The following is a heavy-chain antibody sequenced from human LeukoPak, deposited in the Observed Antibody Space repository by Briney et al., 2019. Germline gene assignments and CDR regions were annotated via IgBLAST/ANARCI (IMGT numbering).Heavy chain of an antibody. J-gene: IGHJ4*02. CDR2: ISAYNGNT. CDR3: ARDGNYMIVVVPVGEFDY. V-gene: IGHV1-18*04. CDR1: GYTFTDYY. Sequence: ASVKVSCKASGYTFTDYYMHWVRQAPGQGLEWMGWISAYNGNTNYAQKLQGRVTMTTDTSTSTAYMELRSLRSDDTAVYYCARDGNYMIVVVPVGEFDYRGQGTLVTVSS. D-gene: IGHD3-22*01.